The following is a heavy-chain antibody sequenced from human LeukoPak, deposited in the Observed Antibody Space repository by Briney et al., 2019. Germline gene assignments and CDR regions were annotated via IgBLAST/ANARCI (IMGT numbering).Heavy chain of an antibody. J-gene: IGHJ4*02. D-gene: IGHD4-17*01. CDR2: IRTKANSYAT. V-gene: IGHV3-73*01. CDR1: GFTFSGSA. Sequence: GGSLRLSCAASGFTFSGSAMHWVRQASGKGLEWVGRIRTKANSYATEYAASVKGRFTISRDDSKNTAYLQMNSLKTEDTAVYYCTSGLSVLRSNNTPVDYWGQGTLVTVSS. CDR3: TSGLSVLRSNNTPVDY.